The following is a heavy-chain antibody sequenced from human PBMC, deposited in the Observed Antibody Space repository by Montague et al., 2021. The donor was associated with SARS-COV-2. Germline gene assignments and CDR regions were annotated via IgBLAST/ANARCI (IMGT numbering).Heavy chain of an antibody. CDR1: GGSISSSSYY. V-gene: IGHV4-39*01. CDR3: ARRVTGTTVHYYYYGMDV. J-gene: IGHJ6*02. D-gene: IGHD1-20*01. CDR2: IYYSGNT. Sequence: SETLSLTCTVSGGSISSSSYYWGWLRQPPGKGLEWIGSIYYSGNTYYNPSLKSRVTISVDTSKNQFSLKLSSVTAADTAVYYCARRVTGTTVHYYYYGMDVWGQGTTVTVSS.